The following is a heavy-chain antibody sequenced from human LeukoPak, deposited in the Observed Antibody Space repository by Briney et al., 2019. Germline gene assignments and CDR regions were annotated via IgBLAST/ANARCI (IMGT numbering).Heavy chain of an antibody. J-gene: IGHJ2*01. CDR3: ARDPGYGDYGMEYLYFDL. Sequence: SETLSLTCTVSGGSISSYYWSWIRQPPGKGLEWIGYIYYSGSTNYNPSLKSRVTISVDTSKNQFSLKLSSVTAADTAVYYCARDPGYGDYGMEYLYFDLWGRGTLVTVSS. CDR1: GGSISSYY. V-gene: IGHV4-59*01. CDR2: IYYSGST. D-gene: IGHD4-17*01.